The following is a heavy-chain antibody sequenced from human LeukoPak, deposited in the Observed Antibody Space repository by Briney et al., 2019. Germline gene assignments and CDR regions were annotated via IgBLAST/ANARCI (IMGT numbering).Heavy chain of an antibody. CDR1: GGTFSSHA. D-gene: IGHD3-3*01. Sequence: SLKVSCKASGGTFSSHAFSWVRQAPGQGLEWMGGINPIFGTANDAQKFQGRVTITADESTSTAYMELRRLRSDDTAVYYCARDRVTIFGVGHLSPMDVWGKGTTVTVSS. J-gene: IGHJ6*03. CDR3: ARDRVTIFGVGHLSPMDV. CDR2: INPIFGTA. V-gene: IGHV1-69*13.